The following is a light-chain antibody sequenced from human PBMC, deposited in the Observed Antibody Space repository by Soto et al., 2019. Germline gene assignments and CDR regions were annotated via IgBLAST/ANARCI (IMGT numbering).Light chain of an antibody. CDR3: HYGNSPYT. CDR2: AAS. Sequence: AIQMTQSPSSLSASVGDTVTITCRASQGIRNDLGWYQQKPGKAPNLLIYAASSLQSGVPSRFSGSGSGTDFTLTISRLESEDFAVYYCHYGNSPYTFGQGTKLEI. CDR1: QGIRND. J-gene: IGKJ2*01. V-gene: IGKV1-6*01.